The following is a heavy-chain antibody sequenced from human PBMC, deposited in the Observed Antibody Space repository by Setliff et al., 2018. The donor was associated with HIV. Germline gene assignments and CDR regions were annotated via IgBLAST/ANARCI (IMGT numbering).Heavy chain of an antibody. J-gene: IGHJ5*02. D-gene: IGHD6-19*01. CDR3: ARGRTQWPNYNYFDP. V-gene: IGHV4-4*07. CDR2: IHTSGNT. Sequence: SETLSLTCTVSGDSITGHYWNWIRQPPGKGLEWIGRIHTSGNTNYNPSLKSRVTISVDTSKSQFSLKLSSLTAADTAVYYCARGRTQWPNYNYFDPWGLGTLVTVSS. CDR1: GDSITGHY.